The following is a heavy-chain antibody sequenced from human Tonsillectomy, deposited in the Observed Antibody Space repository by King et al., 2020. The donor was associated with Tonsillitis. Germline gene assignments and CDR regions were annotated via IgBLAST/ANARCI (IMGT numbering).Heavy chain of an antibody. D-gene: IGHD6-13*01. J-gene: IGHJ4*02. CDR3: VKGKSGYIASATNYFDY. Sequence: VQLVESGGGLVQPGGSLRLSCSASGFTFRSYATHGVRQAPGKGLEYVSAISKNGFSTYYADSVKGRFTISRDNSKNTLYLKMSNLRAEDTAVYYCVKGKSGYIASATNYFDYWGQGTLVTVSS. CDR1: GFTFRSYA. CDR2: ISKNGFST. V-gene: IGHV3-64D*06.